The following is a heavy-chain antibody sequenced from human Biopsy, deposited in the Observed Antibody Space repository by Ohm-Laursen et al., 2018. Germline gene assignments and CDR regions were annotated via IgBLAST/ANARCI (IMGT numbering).Heavy chain of an antibody. CDR1: GGTFTNHA. D-gene: IGHD3-22*01. CDR3: ARFPLGAYDDSGSYRAVEHWYFDL. Sequence: SSVKVSCKASGGTFTNHAVGWVRQAPGQGLEWVGSSIPLFNTANYADKFQGRVTLTADKSTTTAYMELSRLRSEDTAIYYCARFPLGAYDDSGSYRAVEHWYFDLWGRGTLVTVSS. CDR2: SIPLFNTA. V-gene: IGHV1-69*06. J-gene: IGHJ2*01.